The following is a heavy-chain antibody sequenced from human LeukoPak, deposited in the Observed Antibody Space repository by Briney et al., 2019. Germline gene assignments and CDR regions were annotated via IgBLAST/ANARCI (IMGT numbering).Heavy chain of an antibody. CDR3: AREAHTQYCSGGSCYGGVY. Sequence: ASVKVSCKASGYTFTSYDINWVRQATGQGLEWMGWMNPNSGNTGYAQKFQGRVTITADESTSTAYMELSSLRSEDTAVYYCAREAHTQYCSGGSCYGGVYWGQGTLVTVSS. CDR1: GYTFTSYD. D-gene: IGHD2-15*01. J-gene: IGHJ4*02. CDR2: MNPNSGNT. V-gene: IGHV1-8*01.